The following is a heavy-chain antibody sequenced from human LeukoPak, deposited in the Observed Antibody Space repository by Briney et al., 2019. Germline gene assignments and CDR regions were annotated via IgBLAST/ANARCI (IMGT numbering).Heavy chain of an antibody. V-gene: IGHV3-7*01. CDR2: IKQDGSEK. CDR1: GFTFSSYW. D-gene: IGHD3-16*01. CDR3: AGTKYIGAAIDY. Sequence: GGSLRLSCAASGFTFSSYWMSWVRQAPGKGLEWVANIKQDGSEKYYVDSVKGRFTISRDNAKNSLYLQMNSLRVEDTAVYYCAGTKYIGAAIDYWGQGTLVTVSS. J-gene: IGHJ4*02.